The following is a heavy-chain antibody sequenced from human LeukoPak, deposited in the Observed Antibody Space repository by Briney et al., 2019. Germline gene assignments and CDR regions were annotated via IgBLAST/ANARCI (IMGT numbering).Heavy chain of an antibody. CDR3: ANSVWGSYRHSPDY. CDR1: GFSFSSYG. CDR2: ISDDGSNK. J-gene: IGHJ4*02. V-gene: IGHV3-30*18. Sequence: GGSLRLSCAASGFSFSSYGMHWVRQAPGKGLEWVAVISDDGSNKYYADSVKGRFTISRDNSKNTLYLQMNSLRIEVTAVYYCANSVWGSYRHSPDYWGQGTLVTVSS. D-gene: IGHD3-16*02.